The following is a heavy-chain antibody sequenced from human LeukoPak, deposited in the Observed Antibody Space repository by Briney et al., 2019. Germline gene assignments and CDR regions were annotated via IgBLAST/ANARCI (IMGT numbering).Heavy chain of an antibody. CDR2: IWRDGSNK. CDR3: ARDICSGSYCLDY. CDR1: GFTFTSHG. Sequence: PGGSLRLSCPASGFTFTSHGFHWVRQAPGKGLEWVTLIWRDGSNKYYADSVKGRFTISRDNSKSTLYLQMNSLRAEDTAVYYCARDICSGSYCLDYWGQGTLVTVSS. J-gene: IGHJ4*02. D-gene: IGHD3-10*02. V-gene: IGHV3-33*01.